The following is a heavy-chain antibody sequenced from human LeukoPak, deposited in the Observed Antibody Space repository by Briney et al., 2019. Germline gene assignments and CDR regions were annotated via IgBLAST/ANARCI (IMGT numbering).Heavy chain of an antibody. CDR3: AKDNDYVWGSYGYMGLDY. CDR2: IYHSGST. CDR1: GGSISSSSYY. D-gene: IGHD3-16*01. V-gene: IGHV4-30-2*01. Sequence: SETLSLTCTVSGGSISSSSYYWSWIRQPPGKGLEWIGYIYHSGSTYYNPSLKSRVTISVDRSKNQFSLKLSSVTAEDTAVYYCAKDNDYVWGSYGYMGLDYWGQGTLVTVSS. J-gene: IGHJ4*02.